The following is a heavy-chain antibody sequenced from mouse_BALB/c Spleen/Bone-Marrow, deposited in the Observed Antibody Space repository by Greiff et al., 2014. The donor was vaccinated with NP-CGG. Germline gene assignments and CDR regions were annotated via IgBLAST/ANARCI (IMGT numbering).Heavy chain of an antibody. Sequence: EVQLQQSGAELVEPGASVKLSCTASGFNIKDTYMHWVKQRPEQGLEWTGRIDPANGNTKYDPKFQGKATITADTSSNTAYLQLSSLTSEDTAVYYCARYRLGTYFDYWGQGTTLTVSS. J-gene: IGHJ2*01. CDR3: ARYRLGTYFDY. V-gene: IGHV14-3*02. CDR2: IDPANGNT. CDR1: GFNIKDTY. D-gene: IGHD1-2*01.